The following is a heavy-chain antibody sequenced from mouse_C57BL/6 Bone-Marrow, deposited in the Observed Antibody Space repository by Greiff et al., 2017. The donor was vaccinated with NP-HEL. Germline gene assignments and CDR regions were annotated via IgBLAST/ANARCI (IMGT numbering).Heavy chain of an antibody. D-gene: IGHD1-1*01. Sequence: VQLQQPGAELVKPGASVKVSCKASGYTFTSYWMHWVKQRPGQGLEWIGKIHPSDGDTNYNQKFKGKATLTVDKSSSTAYMQLSSLTSEDSAVYYCAKGYGSRYWYFDVWGTGTTVTVSS. CDR2: IHPSDGDT. V-gene: IGHV1-74*01. CDR3: AKGYGSRYWYFDV. CDR1: GYTFTSYW. J-gene: IGHJ1*03.